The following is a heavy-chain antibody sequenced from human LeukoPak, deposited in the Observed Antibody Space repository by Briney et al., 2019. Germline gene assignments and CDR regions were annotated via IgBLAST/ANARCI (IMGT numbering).Heavy chain of an antibody. D-gene: IGHD4-17*01. Sequence: PGGSLRLSCAASGFTVSSNYMSWVRQAPGKGLEWVSVIYSGGSTYYADSVKGRFTISRDNSKNTLYLQMNSLRAEDTAVYYWARDGRYGDHEEEDYWGQGTLVTVSS. CDR3: ARDGRYGDHEEEDY. J-gene: IGHJ4*02. CDR2: IYSGGST. CDR1: GFTVSSNY. V-gene: IGHV3-53*01.